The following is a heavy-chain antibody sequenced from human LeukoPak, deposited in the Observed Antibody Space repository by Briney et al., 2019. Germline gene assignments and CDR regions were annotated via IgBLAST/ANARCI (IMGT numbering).Heavy chain of an antibody. V-gene: IGHV3-7*01. CDR2: IKQDGSEK. J-gene: IGHJ4*02. Sequence: PGGSLRLSCAASGFTFSSYWMSWVRQAPGKGLEWVANIKQDGSEKYYVDSVKGRFTISRDNAKNSLYLQMNSLRAEDTAVYYCARDGGGYVAARLDYWGQGTLVIVSS. CDR1: GFTFSSYW. D-gene: IGHD5-12*01. CDR3: ARDGGGYVAARLDY.